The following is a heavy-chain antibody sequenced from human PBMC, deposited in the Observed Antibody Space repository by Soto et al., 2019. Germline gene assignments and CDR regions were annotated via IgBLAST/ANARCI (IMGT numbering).Heavy chain of an antibody. D-gene: IGHD3-16*01. Sequence: PSETLSLTCTVSGGSISSGDYYWSWIRQPPGKGLEWIGYIYYSGSTYYNPSLKSRVTISVDTSKNQFSLKLSSVTAADTAVYYCHRDIRSLITFGGPGGWFDNWGQGTLVTAS. CDR2: IYYSGST. CDR3: HRDIRSLITFGGPGGWFDN. V-gene: IGHV4-30-4*01. CDR1: GGSISSGDYY. J-gene: IGHJ5*02.